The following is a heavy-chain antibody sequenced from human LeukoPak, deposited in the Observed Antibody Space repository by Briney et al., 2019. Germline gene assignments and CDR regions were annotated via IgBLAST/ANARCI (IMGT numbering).Heavy chain of an antibody. CDR3: ARGTTVGYFDY. Sequence: SETLSLTCTVSGGSISSGGYYWSWIRQHPGKGLEWIGYIYYSRSTYYNPSLKSRVTISVDTSKNQFSLKLSSVTAADTAVYYCARGTTVGYFDYWGQGTLVTVSS. D-gene: IGHD4-23*01. V-gene: IGHV4-31*03. J-gene: IGHJ4*02. CDR2: IYYSRST. CDR1: GGSISSGGYY.